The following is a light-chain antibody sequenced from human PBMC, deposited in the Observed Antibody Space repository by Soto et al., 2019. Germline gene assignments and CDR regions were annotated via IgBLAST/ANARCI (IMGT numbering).Light chain of an antibody. V-gene: IGKV3-15*01. J-gene: IGKJ2*01. CDR1: QSVSTN. CDR2: GAS. Sequence: EIVMTQSPATLSVSPGERATLSCRASQSVSTNLAWYQQKPGQSPRLLIYGASTRATGIPARFSGSGSETEFTLTISSLQSEDFAVYYCQQYTKWPPYTFGQGTNLEIK. CDR3: QQYTKWPPYT.